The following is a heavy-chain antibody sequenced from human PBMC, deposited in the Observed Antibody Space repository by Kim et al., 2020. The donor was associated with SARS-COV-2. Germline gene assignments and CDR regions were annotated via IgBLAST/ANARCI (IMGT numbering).Heavy chain of an antibody. J-gene: IGHJ4*02. V-gene: IGHV3-30-3*01. CDR2: ISYDGSNK. D-gene: IGHD1-20*01. CDR1: GFTFSSYA. Sequence: GGSLRLSCAASGFTFSSYAMHWVRQAPGKGLEWVAVISYDGSNKYYADSVKGRFTISRDNSKNTLYLQMNSLRAEDTAVYYCARDRSPPLTGTIDYWGQG. CDR3: ARDRSPPLTGTIDY.